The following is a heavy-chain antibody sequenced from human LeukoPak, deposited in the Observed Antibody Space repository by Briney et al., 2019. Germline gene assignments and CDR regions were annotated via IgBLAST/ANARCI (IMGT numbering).Heavy chain of an antibody. D-gene: IGHD3-3*01. CDR3: AREQKHSLTIARYCYYYYLDV. J-gene: IGHJ6*03. CDR2: IKQDGSEK. Sequence: PGGSLRLSCAASGFTFSSYWMSWVRQAPGKGLEWVANIKQDGSEKYYVDSVKGRFTISRDNAKNSLYLQMNSLRAEDTAVYYCAREQKHSLTIARYCYYYYLDVWGKGTTVTVSS. V-gene: IGHV3-7*01. CDR1: GFTFSSYW.